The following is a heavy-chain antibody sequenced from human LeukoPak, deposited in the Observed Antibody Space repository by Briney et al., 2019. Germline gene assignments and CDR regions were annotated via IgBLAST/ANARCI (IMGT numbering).Heavy chain of an antibody. CDR3: ARARGDRVYAFDR. CDR2: IYTSGST. D-gene: IGHD2-8*01. Sequence: SQTLSLTCTVSGGSISSGSYYWSWIRQPAGKGLEWIGRIYTSGSTNYNPSLKSRVTISVDTSKNQFSLKLSSVTAADTAVYYCARARGDRVYAFDRWGQGTMVTVSS. V-gene: IGHV4-61*02. J-gene: IGHJ3*02. CDR1: GGSISSGSYY.